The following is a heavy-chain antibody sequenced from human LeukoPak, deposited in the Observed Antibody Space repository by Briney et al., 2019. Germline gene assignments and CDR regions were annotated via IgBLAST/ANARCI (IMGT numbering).Heavy chain of an antibody. Sequence: GGSLRLSCAASGVTFSTYWMSWVRQAPGKGLEWVANIKQDGSAKHNVDSVKGRFTISRDNAKSSLYLQMNSLRAEDTAVYYCAREEFGRCSGGSCQPTNAFDYWGQGTLVTVSS. CDR1: GVTFSTYW. D-gene: IGHD2-15*01. CDR2: IKQDGSAK. CDR3: AREEFGRCSGGSCQPTNAFDY. V-gene: IGHV3-7*03. J-gene: IGHJ4*02.